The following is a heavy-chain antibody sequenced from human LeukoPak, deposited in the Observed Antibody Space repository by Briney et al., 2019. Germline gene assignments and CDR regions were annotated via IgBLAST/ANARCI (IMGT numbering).Heavy chain of an antibody. CDR3: ARDYYGDYYFDS. D-gene: IGHD2-21*02. J-gene: IGHJ4*02. CDR1: GFTFSTYR. V-gene: IGHV3-48*01. Sequence: GGSLRLSCVASGFTFSTYRMNWVRQAPGKGLEWVSYISGSGSNINYADSVKGRFTIFRDNAKNSLHLQMTSLRAEDTAVYYCARDYYGDYYFDSWDQGILVTVSS. CDR2: ISGSGSNI.